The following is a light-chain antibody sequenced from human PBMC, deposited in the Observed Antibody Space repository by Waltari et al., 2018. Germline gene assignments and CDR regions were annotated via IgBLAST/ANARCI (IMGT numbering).Light chain of an antibody. CDR3: QVWDTSSDHP. Sequence: SYVLTQPPSVSVAPGKTARITCGGNNIGRKSVHWYQQKPGQAPVLVIYHDSDRPSGIPERFSGSNSGNTATLTISRVEAGDEADYYCQVWDTSSDHPFGGGTKVTVL. CDR2: HDS. V-gene: IGLV3-21*04. J-gene: IGLJ3*02. CDR1: NIGRKS.